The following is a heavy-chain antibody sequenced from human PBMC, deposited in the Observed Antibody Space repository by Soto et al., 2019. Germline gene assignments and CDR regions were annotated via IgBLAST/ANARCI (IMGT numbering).Heavy chain of an antibody. J-gene: IGHJ6*02. V-gene: IGHV4-61*01. CDR2: IYYSGST. D-gene: IGHD1-26*01. Sequence: SETLSLTCTVSGGSVSSGSYYWSWIRRPPGKGLEWIGYIYYSGSTNYNPSPKSRVTISVDTSKNQFSLKLSSVTAADTAVYYCARVVGATKWYPGYCYYGMDVWGQGTTVTVSS. CDR3: ARVVGATKWYPGYCYYGMDV. CDR1: GGSVSSGSYY.